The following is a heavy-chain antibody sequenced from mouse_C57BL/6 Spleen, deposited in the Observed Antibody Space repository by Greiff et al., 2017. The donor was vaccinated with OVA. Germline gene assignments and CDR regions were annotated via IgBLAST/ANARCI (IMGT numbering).Heavy chain of an antibody. CDR1: GYPFTSYG. J-gene: IGHJ3*01. CDR2: IYPRSGNT. Sequence: VQLQQSGAELARPGASVKLSCKSSGYPFTSYGISWLTQRPGQGLEWIGEIYPRSGNTYYNEKFKGKATLTADKSSSTAYMELRRLTSEDSAVYFCARWAVVDPFAYWGQGTLVTVSA. V-gene: IGHV1-81*01. CDR3: ARWAVVDPFAY. D-gene: IGHD1-1*01.